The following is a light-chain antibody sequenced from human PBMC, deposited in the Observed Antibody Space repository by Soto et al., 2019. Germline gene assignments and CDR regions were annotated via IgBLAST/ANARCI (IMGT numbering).Light chain of an antibody. Sequence: EIVLTQSPATLSLSPGERATLSCRASQSISSYLAWYQQKPGQAPRLLIYDASNRVTGIPARFSGSGSGTDFTLTISSLEPEDCAVYYCQQRSNGPPITFGQGTRLEIK. CDR1: QSISSY. V-gene: IGKV3-11*01. J-gene: IGKJ5*01. CDR2: DAS. CDR3: QQRSNGPPIT.